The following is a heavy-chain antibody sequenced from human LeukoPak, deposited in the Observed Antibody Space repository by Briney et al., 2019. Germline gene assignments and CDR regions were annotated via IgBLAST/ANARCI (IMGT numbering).Heavy chain of an antibody. CDR3: TRRVSSSSGWYAGY. CDR1: GYTFTNYW. V-gene: IGHV5-51*01. J-gene: IGHJ4*02. CDR2: IYPDDSDT. Sequence: GESLKISCKGSGYTFTNYWIGWVRQMPGKGLEWTGIIYPDDSDTRYSPSFEGQVTISADKSISTAYLQWSSLKASDTAMYFCTRRVSSSSGWYAGYWGQGTLVTVS. D-gene: IGHD6-19*01.